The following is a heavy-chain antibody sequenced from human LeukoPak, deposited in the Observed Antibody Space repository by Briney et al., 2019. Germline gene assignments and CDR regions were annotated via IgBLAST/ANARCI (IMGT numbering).Heavy chain of an antibody. D-gene: IGHD5-24*01. CDR2: INPNSGGT. J-gene: IGHJ4*02. Sequence: ASVKVSCKDSGYTFTGYYMYWVRQAPGQGLEWMGRINPNSGGTNYAQKFQGRVTMTRDTSISTAYMELSRLKSDDTAVYYCARSVEMATEPGYWGQGTLVTVSS. CDR1: GYTFTGYY. V-gene: IGHV1-2*06. CDR3: ARSVEMATEPGY.